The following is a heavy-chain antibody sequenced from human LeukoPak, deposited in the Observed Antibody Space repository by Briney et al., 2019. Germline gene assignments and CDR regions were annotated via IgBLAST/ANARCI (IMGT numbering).Heavy chain of an antibody. CDR1: GFTFSTYA. CDR2: ISGSASST. Sequence: PGGSLRLSCAASGFTFSTYAMNWVRQAPGKGLEGVSGISGSASSTHYADSVKGRFTISRDNSKNTLYLQMNSLRVEDTAVYFCAKTWWQWYFFDYWGQGTLVTVSS. V-gene: IGHV3-23*01. CDR3: AKTWWQWYFFDY. D-gene: IGHD6-19*01. J-gene: IGHJ4*02.